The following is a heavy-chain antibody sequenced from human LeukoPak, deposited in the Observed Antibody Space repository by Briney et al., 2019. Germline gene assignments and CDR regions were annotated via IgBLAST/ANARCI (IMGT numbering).Heavy chain of an antibody. CDR2: ISAYNGNT. CDR1: GYTFTSYG. J-gene: IGHJ4*02. Sequence: ASVKVSCKASGYTFTSYGISWVRQAPGQGLEWMGWISAYNGNTNYAQKLQGRVNMTTDTSTSTAYMELRSLRSDDTAVYYCARTDCSSTSCYRGIDYWGQGTLVTVSS. CDR3: ARTDCSSTSCYRGIDY. V-gene: IGHV1-18*01. D-gene: IGHD2-2*01.